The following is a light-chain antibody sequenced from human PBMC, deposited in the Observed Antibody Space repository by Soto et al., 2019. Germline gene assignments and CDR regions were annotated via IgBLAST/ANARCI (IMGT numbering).Light chain of an antibody. Sequence: IVLTQSPATLSLYPGETATLSCRASQSVDSSYFAWYQQKPGQAPRLLIYSSSKRATGIPARFSGSGSGTEFTLTISSLEPEDFAVYYCQQCSNWPPLYTFGQGTKLEI. CDR3: QQCSNWPPLYT. CDR1: QSVDSSY. V-gene: IGKV3-11*01. CDR2: SSS. J-gene: IGKJ2*01.